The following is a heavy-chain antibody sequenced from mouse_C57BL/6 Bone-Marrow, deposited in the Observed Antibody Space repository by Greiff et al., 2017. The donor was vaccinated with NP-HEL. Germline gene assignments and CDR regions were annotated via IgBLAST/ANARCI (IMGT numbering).Heavy chain of an antibody. CDR3: ARDPDWYFDV. V-gene: IGHV5-4*01. J-gene: IGHJ1*03. CDR1: GFTFSSYA. CDR2: ISDGGSYT. Sequence: EVHLVESGGGLVKPGGSLKLSCAASGFTFSSYAMSWVRQTPEKRLEWVATISDGGSYTYYPDNVKGRFTISRDNAKNNLYLQMSHLKSEDTARYYCARDPDWYFDVWGTGTTVTVSS.